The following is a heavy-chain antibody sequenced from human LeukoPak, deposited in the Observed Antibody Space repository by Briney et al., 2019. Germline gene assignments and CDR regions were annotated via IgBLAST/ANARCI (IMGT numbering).Heavy chain of an antibody. CDR1: GFTFSSFW. D-gene: IGHD1-1*01. J-gene: IGHJ4*02. CDR2: IKPDGTEE. CDR3: ARGRNWSFDF. V-gene: IGHV3-7*04. Sequence: GGSLRLSCGASGFTFSSFWMSWVRQAPGKGLEWVANIKPDGTEEYYVDSVKGRFTGSRDNAKNSLYLQLNSLRAEDTAIYYCARGRNWSFDFWGQGTLVIVSS.